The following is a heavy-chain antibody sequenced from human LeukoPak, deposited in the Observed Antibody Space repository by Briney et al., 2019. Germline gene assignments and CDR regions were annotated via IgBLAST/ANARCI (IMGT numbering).Heavy chain of an antibody. CDR3: AKDKGAGIYYYYVMDV. J-gene: IGHJ6*02. CDR2: ISYDGSYK. Sequence: GGSLRLSCAASGFTFSNFGMHWVRQAPGKGLEWVAVISYDGSYKYYPDSVKGRFTISRDNSKNTLYLQMNSLRAEDTAVYYCAKDKGAGIYYYYVMDVWGQGTTVTVSS. D-gene: IGHD3-10*01. V-gene: IGHV3-30*18. CDR1: GFTFSNFG.